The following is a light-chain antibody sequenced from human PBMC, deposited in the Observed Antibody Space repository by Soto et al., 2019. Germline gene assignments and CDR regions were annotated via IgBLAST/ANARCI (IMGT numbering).Light chain of an antibody. V-gene: IGKV3D-15*01. CDR3: QQYNNWPRT. Sequence: EIVMPQSPAPLSVSPGERTTLACRASPSVSSNLAWSQQKSGQAPMRLIYGASIRATGITARFSGSGSGTEFTLTISSLQSEDFAVYYCQQYNNWPRTFGQGTKVEIK. CDR2: GAS. J-gene: IGKJ1*01. CDR1: PSVSSN.